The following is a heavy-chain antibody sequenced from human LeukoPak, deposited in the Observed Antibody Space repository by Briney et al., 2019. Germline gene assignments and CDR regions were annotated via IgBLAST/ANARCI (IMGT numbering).Heavy chain of an antibody. CDR2: INPNTGGT. CDR3: ARALYTSRSYLATFSPTNFDY. CDR1: GYTFTDYY. J-gene: IGHJ4*02. V-gene: IGHV1-2*02. D-gene: IGHD6-13*01. Sequence: SVKVSCKASGYTFTDYYMHWVRQAPGQGLEWMGWINPNTGGTNYAQKFQGRGTMTRDTSISTPYMELSWLRSDDTAVYYCARALYTSRSYLATFSPTNFDYWGQGTLVTVSS.